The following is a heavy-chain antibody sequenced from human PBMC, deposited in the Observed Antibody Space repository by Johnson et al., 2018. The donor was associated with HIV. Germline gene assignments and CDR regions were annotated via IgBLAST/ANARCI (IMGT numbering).Heavy chain of an antibody. CDR2: ISYDGSNK. D-gene: IGHD6-13*01. CDR3: ARGRKDMEAADGLDNDAFDM. Sequence: VQLVESGGGLVQPGGSLRLSCAASGFTFSSYAMHWVRQAPGKGLEWVAVISYDGSNKYYADSVRGRFTISRDISKNTLYLQMDSLRPDDTALYYCARGRKDMEAADGLDNDAFDMWGQGTLVTVSS. CDR1: GFTFSSYA. V-gene: IGHV3-30-3*01. J-gene: IGHJ3*02.